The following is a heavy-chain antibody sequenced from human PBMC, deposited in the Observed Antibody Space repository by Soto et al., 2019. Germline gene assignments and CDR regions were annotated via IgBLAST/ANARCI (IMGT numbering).Heavy chain of an antibody. CDR2: ISGSGIST. CDR1: GFTFSTYP. Sequence: PGGSLRLSCAASGFTFSTYPMSWVRQAPGKGLEWVSGISGSGISTYYTDSVKGRFTIFRDNSKNTVFLQMNSLRDEDTAVYYCVKPPVITASYYYYDMDVWGQGTTVTVSS. J-gene: IGHJ6*02. D-gene: IGHD4-4*01. V-gene: IGHV3-23*01. CDR3: VKPPVITASYYYYDMDV.